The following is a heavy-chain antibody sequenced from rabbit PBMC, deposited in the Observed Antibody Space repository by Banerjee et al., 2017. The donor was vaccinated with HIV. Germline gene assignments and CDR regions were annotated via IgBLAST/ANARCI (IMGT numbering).Heavy chain of an antibody. V-gene: IGHV1S45*01. D-gene: IGHD7-1*01. CDR3: ARDPHVDGAGYSYDL. J-gene: IGHJ3*01. Sequence: EESGGDLVKPEGSLTLTCTASGFSFTNASWICWVRQAPGKGLEWIACIDAGSSDFAYYASWAKGRFTISKTSSTTVTLQMTSLTAADTATYFCARDPHVDGAGYSYDLWGQGTLVTVS. CDR1: GFSFTNASW. CDR2: IDAGSSDFA.